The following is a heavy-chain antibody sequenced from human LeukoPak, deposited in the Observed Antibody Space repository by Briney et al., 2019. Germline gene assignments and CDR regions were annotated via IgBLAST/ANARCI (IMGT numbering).Heavy chain of an antibody. J-gene: IGHJ3*02. D-gene: IGHD4-17*01. V-gene: IGHV1-2*06. CDR3: ARDGYGDYVGAFDI. CDR1: GYTFTGYY. CDR2: INPNRGGT. Sequence: ASVKVSCKASGYTFTGYYMHWVRQAPGQGLEWMGRINPNRGGTNYAQKFQGRVTMTRDTSISTAYMELSRLRSDDTAVYYCARDGYGDYVGAFDIWGQGTMVTVSS.